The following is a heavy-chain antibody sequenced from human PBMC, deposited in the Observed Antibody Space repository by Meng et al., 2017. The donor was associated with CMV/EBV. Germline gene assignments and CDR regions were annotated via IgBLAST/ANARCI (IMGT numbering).Heavy chain of an antibody. CDR2: INPGGGSP. V-gene: IGHV1-46*01. Sequence: QWRLGRLGGEGKTSGASVKVSCKASGYTFTSYYMHWVRQAPGQGLEWMGIINPGGGSPSYAQKFQGRVTMTRDTSTRTVYMELSSLRSEDTAVYYCAREGEGVVAATPHFDYWGQGTLVTSPQ. D-gene: IGHD2-15*01. CDR1: GYTFTSYY. J-gene: IGHJ4*02. CDR3: AREGEGVVAATPHFDY.